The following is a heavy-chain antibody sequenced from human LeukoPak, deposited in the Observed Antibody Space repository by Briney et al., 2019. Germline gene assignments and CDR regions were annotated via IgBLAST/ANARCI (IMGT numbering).Heavy chain of an antibody. V-gene: IGHV1-69*13. CDR3: GRCIPAAGRVNCYYMDV. Sequence: SVKVSCKASGGTFSSYAISWVRLAPGQGLEWMGWINPVFGTPNFAQKFQGRVTINADESTSTVYMELSSLRSEDTAVYYCGRCIPAAGRVNCYYMDVWGTGTTVTISS. D-gene: IGHD6-13*01. CDR1: GGTFSSYA. CDR2: INPVFGTP. J-gene: IGHJ6*03.